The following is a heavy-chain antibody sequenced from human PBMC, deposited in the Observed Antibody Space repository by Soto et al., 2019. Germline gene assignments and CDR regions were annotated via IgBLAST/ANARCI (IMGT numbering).Heavy chain of an antibody. CDR2: ISADNDNG. CDR3: VRDAWQQSPFDV. V-gene: IGHV1-18*01. CDR1: GYTFVSHG. D-gene: IGHD6-13*01. J-gene: IGHJ4*02. Sequence: QVQLVQSGAEVKEFGASVKVSCKASGYTFVSHGISWVRQAPGQVFEWMGWISADNDNGNSAQKFQDRGTMTIETSTNTAYMELRNLTSDDTALYYCVRDAWQQSPFDVWGQGTLVTVSS.